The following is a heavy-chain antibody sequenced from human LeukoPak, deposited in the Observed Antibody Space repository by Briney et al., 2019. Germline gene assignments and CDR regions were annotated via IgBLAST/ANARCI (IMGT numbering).Heavy chain of an antibody. CDR3: AKAYRIVVVPAAPWFASDI. CDR1: GFTFSSYA. J-gene: IGHJ3*02. V-gene: IGHV3-23*01. Sequence: GGSLRLSCAASGFTFSSYAMSWVRQAPGKGLEWVSAISGSGGSTYYADSVKGRFTISRDNSKNTLYLQMNSLRAEDTAVYYCAKAYRIVVVPAAPWFASDIWGQGTMVTVSS. D-gene: IGHD2-2*01. CDR2: ISGSGGST.